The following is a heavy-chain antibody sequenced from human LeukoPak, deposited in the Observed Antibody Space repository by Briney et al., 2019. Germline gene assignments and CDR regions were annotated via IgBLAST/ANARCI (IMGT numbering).Heavy chain of an antibody. CDR1: GFTFSSFS. Sequence: GGSLRLSCAASGFTFSSFSMNWVRQAPGKGLEWVSSISGSSSHIYNADSAKGRFTISRDNGKNSLYLQMNSLRAEDTAAYYCARGDYYNYGLDVWGQGTTVTVSS. CDR2: ISGSSSHI. CDR3: ARGDYYNYGLDV. V-gene: IGHV3-21*01. J-gene: IGHJ6*02.